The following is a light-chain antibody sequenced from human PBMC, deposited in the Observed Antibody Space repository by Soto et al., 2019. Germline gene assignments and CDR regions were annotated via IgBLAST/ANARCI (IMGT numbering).Light chain of an antibody. V-gene: IGKV3-20*01. J-gene: IGKJ2*01. CDR2: GAS. CDR3: QQSVSSPYT. Sequence: EIVLTQSPGTLSLSPGGRATLSCRASQSVSSSYLAWYRQRPGQAPRLLIYGASSRATGIPDRFSGTGSGTDFTLTISRLEPEDFAVYYCQQSVSSPYTFGQGTKLEIK. CDR1: QSVSSSY.